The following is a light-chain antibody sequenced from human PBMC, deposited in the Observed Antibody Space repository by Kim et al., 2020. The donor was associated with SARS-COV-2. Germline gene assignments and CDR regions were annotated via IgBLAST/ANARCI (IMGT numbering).Light chain of an antibody. CDR1: QSVISSS. V-gene: IGKV3-20*01. CDR3: QQDATSPVT. J-gene: IGKJ4*01. Sequence: SPGEGATISCRASQSVISSSLAWYQKKSGQAPRLLIYDASSRATGIPDRFSGSGSGTDFTLTISRLEPGDFAVYYCQQDATSPVTFGGGTKVDIK. CDR2: DAS.